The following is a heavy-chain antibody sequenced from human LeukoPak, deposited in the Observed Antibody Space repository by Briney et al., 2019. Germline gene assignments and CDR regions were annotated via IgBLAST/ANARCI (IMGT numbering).Heavy chain of an antibody. J-gene: IGHJ4*02. Sequence: PSGTLSLTCAVSGGSISSTNWWSWVRQPPGKGLEWIGEIYRSGITNYNPSLKSRVIISVDKSKNQFSLRLSFMAAADTAVYYCARNRCSDNSCYLTFDYWGQGTLVTVSS. D-gene: IGHD2-15*01. CDR3: ARNRCSDNSCYLTFDY. V-gene: IGHV4-4*02. CDR2: IYRSGIT. CDR1: GGSISSTNW.